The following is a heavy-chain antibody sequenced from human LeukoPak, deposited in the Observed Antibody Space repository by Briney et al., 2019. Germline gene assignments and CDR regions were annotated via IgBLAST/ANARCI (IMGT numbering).Heavy chain of an antibody. CDR1: GGSITSYY. Sequence: SETLSLTCTVSGGSITSYYWSWIRQPPGKGLECIGYIYYSGSTYYNPSLKSRVTIFVDTSKNQFSLKLSSVTAADTAVYYCASQNDYSIDYWGQGTLVTVSS. CDR2: IYYSGST. V-gene: IGHV4-59*08. CDR3: ASQNDYSIDY. J-gene: IGHJ4*02. D-gene: IGHD4-11*01.